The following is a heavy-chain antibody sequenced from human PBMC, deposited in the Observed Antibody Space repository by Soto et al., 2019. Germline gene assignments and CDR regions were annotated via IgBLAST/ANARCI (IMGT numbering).Heavy chain of an antibody. CDR2: ISGSGGST. CDR3: VKDMYYYGSGSYPFGVDF. D-gene: IGHD3-10*01. V-gene: IGHV3-23*01. Sequence: GGSLRLSCAASGFNFSSYAMSWVRQAPGKGQEWVSAISGSGGSTYYADSVKGRFTISRDNSKNTMYLQMNSLRAEDTAVYYCVKDMYYYGSGSYPFGVDFWGQGTLVTVSS. CDR1: GFNFSSYA. J-gene: IGHJ4*02.